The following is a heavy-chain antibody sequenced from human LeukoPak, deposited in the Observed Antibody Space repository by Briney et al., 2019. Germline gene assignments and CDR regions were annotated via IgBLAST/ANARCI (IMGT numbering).Heavy chain of an antibody. CDR2: ISSSGSTI. CDR3: EGTMITSPEFDY. D-gene: IGHD3-22*01. Sequence: GGSLRLSCAASGFTFSSYEMNWVRQAPGKGLEWVSYISSSGSTIYYADSVKGRFTISRDNAKNSLYLQVNSLRAEDTAVYYCEGTMITSPEFDYWGQGTLVTVSS. J-gene: IGHJ4*02. CDR1: GFTFSSYE. V-gene: IGHV3-48*03.